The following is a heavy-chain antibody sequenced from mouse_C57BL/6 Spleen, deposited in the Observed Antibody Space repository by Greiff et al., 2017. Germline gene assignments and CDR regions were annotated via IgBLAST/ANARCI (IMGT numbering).Heavy chain of an antibody. J-gene: IGHJ1*03. CDR3: GRHRCSSWYFDV. D-gene: IGHD1-1*01. CDR2: IRSKSNNYAT. CDR1: GFSFNTYA. V-gene: IGHV10-1*01. Sequence: EVQLVESGGGLVQPKGSLKLSCAASGFSFNTYAMNWVRQAPGKGLEWVARIRSKSNNYATYYADSVQVSFTISRDDTDSMHYLQMNNLKTEDTTMYYYGRHRCSSWYFDVWGTGTTVTVSS.